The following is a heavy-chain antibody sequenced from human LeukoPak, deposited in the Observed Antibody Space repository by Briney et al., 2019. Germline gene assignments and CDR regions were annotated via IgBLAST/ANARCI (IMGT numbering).Heavy chain of an antibody. CDR1: GGSFSGYY. Sequence: PSETLSLTCAVYGGSFSGYYWSWIRQPPGKGLEWIGEINHSGSTNYNPSPKSRVTISVDTSKNQFSLKLSSVTAADTAVYYCARGSEEMTTVTEHPKSCYFDYWGQGTLVTVSS. V-gene: IGHV4-34*01. CDR2: INHSGST. J-gene: IGHJ4*02. CDR3: ARGSEEMTTVTEHPKSCYFDY. D-gene: IGHD4-17*01.